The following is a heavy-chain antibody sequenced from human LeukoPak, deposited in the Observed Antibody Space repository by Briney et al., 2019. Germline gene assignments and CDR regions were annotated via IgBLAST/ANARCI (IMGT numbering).Heavy chain of an antibody. V-gene: IGHV4-38-2*01. CDR1: GYSISSGYY. J-gene: IGHJ5*02. D-gene: IGHD6-6*01. Sequence: SETLSLTCAVSGYSISSGYYWGWIRQPPAKGLEWIGSIYHSGSTYYNPSLKSRVTISVDTSKNQFSLKLSSVTAADTAVYYCARPGEYSSSSEGWFDPWGQGTLVTVSS. CDR2: IYHSGST. CDR3: ARPGEYSSSSEGWFDP.